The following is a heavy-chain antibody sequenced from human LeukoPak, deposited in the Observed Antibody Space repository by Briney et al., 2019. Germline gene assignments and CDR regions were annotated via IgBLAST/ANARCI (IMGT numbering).Heavy chain of an antibody. CDR2: IRYDGSNK. D-gene: IGHD6-19*01. CDR1: GFTFSSYG. J-gene: IGHJ5*02. CDR3: AKDISSGWLNWFDP. V-gene: IGHV3-30*02. Sequence: PGGSLRLSCAASGFTFSSYGMHWVRQAPGKGLEWVAFIRYDGSNKYYADSVKGRFTISRDNSKNTLYLQMNSLRAEDTAVYYCAKDISSGWLNWFDPWGQGTLVTVSS.